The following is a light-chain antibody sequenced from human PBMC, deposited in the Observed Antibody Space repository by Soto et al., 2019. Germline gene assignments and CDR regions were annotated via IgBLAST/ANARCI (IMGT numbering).Light chain of an antibody. J-gene: IGKJ5*01. CDR3: QQYDNSPKFT. CDR1: QSVSSSY. CDR2: GAS. Sequence: EIVLTQSPGTLSLSPGERATLSCRASQSVSSSYLAWYQQKPGQAPRLLIYGASSRATGIPDRFSGSGSRIDFTLTISRLEPEDFAVYYCQQYDNSPKFTFGQGTRLEIK. V-gene: IGKV3-20*01.